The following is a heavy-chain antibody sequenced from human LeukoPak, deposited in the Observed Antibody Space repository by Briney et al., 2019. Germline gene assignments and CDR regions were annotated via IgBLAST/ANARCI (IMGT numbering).Heavy chain of an antibody. D-gene: IGHD6-19*01. CDR1: GLSFSSSA. Sequence: GRSLRLSCAASGLSFSSSAMRWVRQAPGKGLEWVAVIPYDGDKIFYADSVKGRFTISRDNSKNTLYLQMNSLRGDDTAVYYCARTHGDFSNGWFYFDYWGRGTLVTVSS. CDR2: IPYDGDKI. V-gene: IGHV3-30*01. J-gene: IGHJ4*02. CDR3: ARTHGDFSNGWFYFDY.